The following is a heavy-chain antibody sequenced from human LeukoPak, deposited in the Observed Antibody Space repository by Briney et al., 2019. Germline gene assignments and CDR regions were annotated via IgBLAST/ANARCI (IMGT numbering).Heavy chain of an antibody. Sequence: GGSLRLSCVVSGFTFSSYEMNWVRQAPGKGLEWVSYISSSGSTKYYADSVKGRFTISRDNSKNTLYLQMNSLRAVDTAVYYCAKAGSIRFDYWGQGTLVTVSS. D-gene: IGHD1-26*01. J-gene: IGHJ4*02. CDR3: AKAGSIRFDY. CDR1: GFTFSSYE. CDR2: ISSSGSTK. V-gene: IGHV3-48*03.